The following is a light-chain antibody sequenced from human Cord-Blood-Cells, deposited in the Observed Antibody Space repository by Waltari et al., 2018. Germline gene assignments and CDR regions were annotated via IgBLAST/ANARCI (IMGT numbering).Light chain of an antibody. J-gene: IGLJ3*02. CDR3: SSYTSSSTWV. CDR2: EVS. V-gene: IGLV2-14*01. CDR1: SSDVGGHNY. Sequence: QSALTQPASVSGSPGQSITLPCTGTSSDVGGHNYVSWYQQHPGKAPKLMIDEVSNRPSGVSNRFSGSKSGNTASLTISGLQAEDEADYYCSSYTSSSTWVFGGGTKLTVL.